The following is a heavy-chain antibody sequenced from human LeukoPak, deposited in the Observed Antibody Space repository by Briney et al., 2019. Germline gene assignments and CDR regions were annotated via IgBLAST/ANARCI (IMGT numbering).Heavy chain of an antibody. CDR1: GFTFSNSW. CDR2: INQHGSQI. V-gene: IGHV3-7*01. Sequence: GGSLRLSCAASGFTFSNSWMSWVRQAPGRGLEWVASINQHGSQIHYEDSVKGRFTISRDNAKNSLYLEMSSLRAEDTAEYYCTRDQTPYYWGQGTLVTVAS. J-gene: IGHJ4*02. CDR3: TRDQTPYY.